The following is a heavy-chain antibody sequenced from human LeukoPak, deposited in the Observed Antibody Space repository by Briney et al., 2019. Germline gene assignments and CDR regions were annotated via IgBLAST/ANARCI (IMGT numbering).Heavy chain of an antibody. CDR1: GDSFSSNSAA. Sequence: SQTLSLTCAISGDSFSSNSAAWDWIRQAPSRGLEWLVRTDYRSKWYNDYAVSVKSRITINPDTSNNQFSLQLNSVTTEDTAVYYCARAGIAVAAFYFDHWGQGTLVTVSS. V-gene: IGHV6-1*01. CDR3: ARAGIAVAAFYFDH. D-gene: IGHD6-19*01. CDR2: TDYRSKWYN. J-gene: IGHJ4*02.